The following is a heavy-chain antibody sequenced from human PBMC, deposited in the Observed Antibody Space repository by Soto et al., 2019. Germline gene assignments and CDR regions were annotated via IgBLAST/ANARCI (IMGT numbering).Heavy chain of an antibody. Sequence: PGESLKISCAASEFTFRSYAMHWVRQAAGKGLEWVAVISYDGSNEYYADSVKGRFTIFRDNSKNTLYLQMSSLRDEDTAVYYCTRPLPYCGSDCYDAFDIWGRGTMVTVS. J-gene: IGHJ3*02. D-gene: IGHD2-21*02. CDR2: ISYDGSNE. CDR1: EFTFRSYA. V-gene: IGHV3-30-3*01. CDR3: TRPLPYCGSDCYDAFDI.